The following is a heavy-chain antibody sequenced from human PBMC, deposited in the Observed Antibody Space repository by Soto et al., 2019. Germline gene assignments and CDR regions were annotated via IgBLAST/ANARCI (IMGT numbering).Heavy chain of an antibody. CDR2: ISYDGSNK. CDR1: GFTFSSYG. Sequence: GGSLRLSCAASGFTFSSYGMHWVRQAPGKGLEWVAVISYDGSNKYYADSVKGRFTISRDNSKNTLYLQMNSLRAEDTAVYYCAKDMIVATFYFDYWGQGTLVTVSS. J-gene: IGHJ4*02. CDR3: AKDMIVATFYFDY. D-gene: IGHD5-12*01. V-gene: IGHV3-30*18.